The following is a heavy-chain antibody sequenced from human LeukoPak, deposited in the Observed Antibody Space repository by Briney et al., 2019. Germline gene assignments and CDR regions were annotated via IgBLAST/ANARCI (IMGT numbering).Heavy chain of an antibody. CDR2: IYSSGTT. Sequence: SETLSLTCTVSGGSIRSYNWHWIRQPAGKGLEWIGRIYSSGTTNYNASLMSRVTMSLDKSKSQFFLNLTSVTAADTAVYYCARGAYSKVRYYYYYYMDVWGKGTTVTVSS. CDR3: ARGAYSKVRYYYYYYMDV. J-gene: IGHJ6*03. D-gene: IGHD4-11*01. V-gene: IGHV4-4*07. CDR1: GGSIRSYN.